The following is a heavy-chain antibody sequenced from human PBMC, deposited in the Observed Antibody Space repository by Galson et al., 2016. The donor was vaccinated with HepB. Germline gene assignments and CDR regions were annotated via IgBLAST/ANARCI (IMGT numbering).Heavy chain of an antibody. Sequence: SVKVSCKASGFTFTSSAVQWVRQARGQRLEWIGWIVVGSGNTNYAQKFQERVTITRDMSTGTAYMGLSSLRSEDTAVYYCAAYSGYDLDYYYGMDVWGQGTTVTVSS. D-gene: IGHD5-12*01. V-gene: IGHV1-58*01. J-gene: IGHJ6*02. CDR3: AAYSGYDLDYYYGMDV. CDR1: GFTFTSSA. CDR2: IVVGSGNT.